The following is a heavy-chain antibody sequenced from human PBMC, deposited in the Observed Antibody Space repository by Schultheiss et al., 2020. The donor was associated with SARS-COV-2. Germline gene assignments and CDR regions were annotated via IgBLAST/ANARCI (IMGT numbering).Heavy chain of an antibody. CDR3: TTDIAARRGGDY. Sequence: GGSLRLSCAASGFTFSGSAMHWVRQASGKGLEWVGRIRSKANSYATAYAASVKGRFTISRDDSKNTLYLQMNSLKTEDTAVYYCTTDIAARRGGDYWGQGTLVTVSS. CDR2: IRSKANSYAT. J-gene: IGHJ4*02. D-gene: IGHD6-6*01. V-gene: IGHV3-73*01. CDR1: GFTFSGSA.